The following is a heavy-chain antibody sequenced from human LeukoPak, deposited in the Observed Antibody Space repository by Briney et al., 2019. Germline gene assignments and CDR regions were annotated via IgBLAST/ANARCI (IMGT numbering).Heavy chain of an antibody. CDR2: INHSGST. V-gene: IGHV4-34*01. Sequence: PSETLSLTCAVYGGSFSGYYWSWIRQPPGKGLEWIGEINHSGSTNYNPSLKSRVTISVDTSKNQFSLKLSSVTAADTAVYYCAREGGSYGQNWFDPWGQGTLVTVSS. J-gene: IGHJ5*02. CDR3: AREGGSYGQNWFDP. CDR1: GGSFSGYY. D-gene: IGHD1-26*01.